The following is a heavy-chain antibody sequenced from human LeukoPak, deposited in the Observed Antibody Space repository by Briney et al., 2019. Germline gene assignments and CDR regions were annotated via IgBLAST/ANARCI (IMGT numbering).Heavy chain of an antibody. Sequence: GGSLRLSCAASGFTVSSNYMSWVRQAPGKGLEWVSAISGSGGSTYYADSVKGRFTISRDNSKNTLYLQMNSLRAEDTAVYYCAKAIGYCSSTSCLGGDFDYWGQGTLVTVSS. V-gene: IGHV3-23*01. CDR1: GFTVSSNY. J-gene: IGHJ4*02. D-gene: IGHD2-2*01. CDR3: AKAIGYCSSTSCLGGDFDY. CDR2: ISGSGGST.